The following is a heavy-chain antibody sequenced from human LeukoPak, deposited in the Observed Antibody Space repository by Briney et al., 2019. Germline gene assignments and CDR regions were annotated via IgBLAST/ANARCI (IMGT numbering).Heavy chain of an antibody. CDR3: AEGGASTFGARRHFDY. Sequence: QPGGSLRLSCAASGFIFSNYAMSWVRQAPGKGLEWVSGISSSDGGTYYADSVKGRFTISRDNSKNTLYLQMNSLRAEYTAVYYCAEGGASTFGARRHFDYWGQGTLVTVSS. D-gene: IGHD1-26*01. CDR2: ISSSDGGT. V-gene: IGHV3-23*01. J-gene: IGHJ4*02. CDR1: GFIFSNYA.